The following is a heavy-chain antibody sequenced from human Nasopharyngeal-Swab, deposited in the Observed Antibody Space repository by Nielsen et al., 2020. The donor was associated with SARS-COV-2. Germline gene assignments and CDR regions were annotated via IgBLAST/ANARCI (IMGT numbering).Heavy chain of an antibody. D-gene: IGHD4-23*01. V-gene: IGHV3-30-3*01. CDR2: ISYDGSNK. Sequence: GESLKISCAASGFTFSSYAMHWVRQAPGKGLEWVAVISYDGSNKYYADSVKGRFTISRDNSKNTLYLQMNSLRAEDTAVYYCASPKTFYGGNTGVYRAFDIWGQGTMVTVSS. CDR1: GFTFSSYA. J-gene: IGHJ3*02. CDR3: ASPKTFYGGNTGVYRAFDI.